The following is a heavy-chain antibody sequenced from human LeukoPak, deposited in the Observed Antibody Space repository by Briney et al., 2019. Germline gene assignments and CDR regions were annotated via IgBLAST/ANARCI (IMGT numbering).Heavy chain of an antibody. Sequence: GGSLRLSCAASGFSFSRIDMFWVRQAPGKGLEYVSSISGTRDATYYADPVRGRFTISRDDSKNMLFLQMNSLRAEDTALYYCAKGGPGAFDFWGQGTMVAVSS. J-gene: IGHJ3*01. CDR2: ISGTRDAT. D-gene: IGHD2-15*01. CDR3: AKGGPGAFDF. CDR1: GFSFSRID. V-gene: IGHV3-23*01.